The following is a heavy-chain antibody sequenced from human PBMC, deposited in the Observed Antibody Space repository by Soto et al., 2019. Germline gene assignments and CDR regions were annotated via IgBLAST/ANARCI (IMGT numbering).Heavy chain of an antibody. V-gene: IGHV1-46*03. J-gene: IGHJ4*02. CDR3: ARGGHVVVVTAAFDY. CDR1: GNTFSNYY. Sequence: QVQLVQSGAEVKKPGASVKVSCKASGNTFSNYYIHWVRQAPGQGLEWMGTIKPSGGHTTYAQKFLGRVTMTRDTSTSTLYMELTSLRSEDTAVYYCARGGHVVVVTAAFDYWGQGTLVTVSS. CDR2: IKPSGGHT. D-gene: IGHD2-21*02.